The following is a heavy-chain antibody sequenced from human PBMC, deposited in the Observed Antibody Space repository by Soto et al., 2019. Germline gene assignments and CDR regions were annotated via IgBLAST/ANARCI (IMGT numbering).Heavy chain of an antibody. J-gene: IGHJ4*02. CDR3: ARSVAVPGAHIDY. CDR2: VYYTGST. CDR1: GGSISGSY. V-gene: IGHV4-59*01. D-gene: IGHD6-19*01. Sequence: SETLSLTCSVSGGSISGSYWSWIRQSPGKGLEWLGYVYYTGSTNYSPSLRSRVSISVDTSKNEFTLRLSSVTAADTAVYFCARSVAVPGAHIDYWGQGTQVTVS.